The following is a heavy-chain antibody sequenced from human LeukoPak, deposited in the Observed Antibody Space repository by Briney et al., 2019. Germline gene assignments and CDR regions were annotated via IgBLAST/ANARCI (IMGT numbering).Heavy chain of an antibody. D-gene: IGHD3-22*01. V-gene: IGHV3-23*01. Sequence: GGSLRLSCAASGFTFRFYAISWVRQAPGKGLEWVSAISGGGGNTYYADSAKGRFTISRDNSKNTLYLQMNNLRAEDTAIYYCAKSDYYDSSGHPSSFDDWGQGTLVTVSS. CDR3: AKSDYYDSSGHPSSFDD. J-gene: IGHJ4*02. CDR2: ISGGGGNT. CDR1: GFTFRFYA.